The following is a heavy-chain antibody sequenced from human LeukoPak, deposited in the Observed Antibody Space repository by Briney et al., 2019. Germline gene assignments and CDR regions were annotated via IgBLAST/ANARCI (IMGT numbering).Heavy chain of an antibody. Sequence: GESLKISCRGSGYSFTSYWIGWVRQMPGKGLEWMGIIYPGDSDTRYSPSFQGQVTISADKSISTAYLQWSSLKASDTAMYYCARLHYYCSSTSCYRGGFDYWGQGTLVTVSS. CDR2: IYPGDSDT. CDR3: ARLHYYCSSTSCYRGGFDY. CDR1: GYSFTSYW. D-gene: IGHD2-2*02. V-gene: IGHV5-51*01. J-gene: IGHJ4*02.